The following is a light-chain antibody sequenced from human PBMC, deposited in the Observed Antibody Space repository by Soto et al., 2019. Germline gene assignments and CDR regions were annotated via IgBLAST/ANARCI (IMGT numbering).Light chain of an antibody. CDR3: QQRDDWVS. V-gene: IGKV3D-20*02. Sequence: EIVLTQSPGTLSLSPGQRATRSCRASQSISSNFLAWYQQMPGQAPRLLIYATSSRATGIPGRFSGSGSGTDFTLTISRLEPEDFAVYYCQQRDDWVSFGGGTKVDI. CDR1: QSISSNF. J-gene: IGKJ4*01. CDR2: ATS.